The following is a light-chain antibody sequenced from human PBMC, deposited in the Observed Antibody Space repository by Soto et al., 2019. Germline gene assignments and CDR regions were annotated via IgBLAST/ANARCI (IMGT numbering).Light chain of an antibody. CDR1: SSYIGAYNY. CDR2: DVT. V-gene: IGLV2-14*03. CDR3: SSHTFGSIVV. J-gene: IGLJ2*01. Sequence: QFALTQPASVSGSPGQSITISCTTTSSYIGAYNYVSWYQQHTGKAPKLIIYDVTSRPSGVSNRFSGSKSGNTASLTISGLQAEDEADYFCSSHTFGSIVVFGGGTQLTVL.